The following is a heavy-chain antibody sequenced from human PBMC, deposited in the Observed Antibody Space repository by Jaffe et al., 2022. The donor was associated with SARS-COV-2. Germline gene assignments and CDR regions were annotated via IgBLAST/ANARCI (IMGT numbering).Heavy chain of an antibody. V-gene: IGHV1-8*01. D-gene: IGHD6-6*01. CDR2: MNPNSGNT. J-gene: IGHJ5*02. Sequence: QVQLVQSGAEVKKPGASVKVSCKASGYTFTSYDINWVRQATGQGLEWMGWMNPNSGNTGYAQKFQGRVTMTRNTSISTAYMELSSLRSEDTAVYYCARAPRSIAARLHNWFDPWGQGTLVTVSS. CDR3: ARAPRSIAARLHNWFDP. CDR1: GYTFTSYD.